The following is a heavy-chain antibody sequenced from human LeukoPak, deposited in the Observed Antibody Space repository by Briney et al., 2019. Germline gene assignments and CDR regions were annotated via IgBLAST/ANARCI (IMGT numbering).Heavy chain of an antibody. J-gene: IGHJ4*02. CDR1: GGSISSSSYY. CDR3: SRIGWYYGKLWDY. CDR2: IYYSGST. V-gene: IGHV4-39*01. Sequence: SETLSLTGTAPGGSISSSSYYGGWIRQRPGKGLEWIGSIYYSGSTYYSPSLKSRVTISVDTSKNQVSLKLSSVTDADTAVYYCSRIGWYYGKLWDYWGQGTLVTVSS. D-gene: IGHD3-10*01.